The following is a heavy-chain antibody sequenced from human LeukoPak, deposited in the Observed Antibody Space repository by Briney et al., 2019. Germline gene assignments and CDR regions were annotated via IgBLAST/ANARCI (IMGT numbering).Heavy chain of an antibody. CDR2: IRAKIDGGTI. D-gene: IGHD3-22*01. Sequence: KSGGPLTLSCVASGFTFSNAWMIWLRQAPGKGLEWVGRIRAKIDGGTIEYAAPVKDRLTISRDDSKNTLYLEMNSLKTEDTAVYYCATLTYYYDSSGYYPYWGQGTLVTVSS. CDR1: GFTFSNAW. V-gene: IGHV3-15*01. CDR3: ATLTYYYDSSGYYPY. J-gene: IGHJ4*02.